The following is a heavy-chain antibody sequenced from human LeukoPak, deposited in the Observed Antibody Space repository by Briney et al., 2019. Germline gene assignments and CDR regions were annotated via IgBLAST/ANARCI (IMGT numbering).Heavy chain of an antibody. D-gene: IGHD1-14*01. CDR2: IKQDGGEK. V-gene: IGHV3-7*01. CDR1: GFTFSSYE. J-gene: IGHJ4*02. Sequence: PGGSLRLSCAASGFTFSSYEMSWVRQAPGKGLEWVANIKQDGGEKYYVDSVKGRFTISRDNAKNSVYLQMNNLRAADTAMYYCTKSGTTFDYWGLGTLVTVSS. CDR3: TKSGTTFDY.